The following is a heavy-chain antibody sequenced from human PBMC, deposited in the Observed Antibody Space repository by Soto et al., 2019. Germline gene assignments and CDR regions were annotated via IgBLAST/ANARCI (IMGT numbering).Heavy chain of an antibody. Sequence: QVQLVQSGAEVKKPGASVKVSCKSSGYTFTSYGISWVRQAPGQGLEWMGWISGYNGNTNYAQKLQGRVTMTTDTSPGKGYMGLRSLGSDDQGGDYRAGDGGDQGNGGGWFDPWGQGTLVTVSS. CDR3: AGDGGDQGNGGGWFDP. D-gene: IGHD1-1*01. V-gene: IGHV1-18*01. J-gene: IGHJ5*02. CDR2: ISGYNGNT. CDR1: GYTFTSYG.